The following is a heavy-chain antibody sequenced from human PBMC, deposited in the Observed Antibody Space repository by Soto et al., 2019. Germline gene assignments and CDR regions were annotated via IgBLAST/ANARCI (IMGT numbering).Heavy chain of an antibody. V-gene: IGHV3-30-3*01. CDR3: GREQNSGYYRTADY. J-gene: IGHJ4*02. Sequence: QVQVVESGGGVVQPGRSLRLSCAASGFTLSTYAMHWVRQAPGKGLEWLAVISYDGSRTHYAGSMEGRFTISRDTSKNPLYLQMNRLKPGDTAVYFCGREQNSGYYRTADYWGQGTLVTVSS. CDR2: ISYDGSRT. CDR1: GFTLSTYA. D-gene: IGHD3-22*01.